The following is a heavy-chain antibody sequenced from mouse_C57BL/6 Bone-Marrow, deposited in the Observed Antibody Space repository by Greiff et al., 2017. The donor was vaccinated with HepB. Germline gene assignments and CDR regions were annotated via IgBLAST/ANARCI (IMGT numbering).Heavy chain of an antibody. CDR3: ARGAYEYHSYAMDY. Sequence: HLQQSGPELVKPGASVKISCKASGYTFTDYYMNWVKQSHGKSLEWIGDINPNNGGTSYNQKFKGKATLTVDNSSSTDYMELRSLTSEDSAVYYCARGAYEYHSYAMDYWGQGTSVTVSS. CDR2: INPNNGGT. V-gene: IGHV1-26*01. D-gene: IGHD2-4*01. CDR1: GYTFTDYY. J-gene: IGHJ4*01.